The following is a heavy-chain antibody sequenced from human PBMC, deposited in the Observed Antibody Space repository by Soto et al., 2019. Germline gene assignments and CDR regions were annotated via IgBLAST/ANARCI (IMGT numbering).Heavy chain of an antibody. CDR1: GGSFSAYY. Sequence: SETLSLTCAVYGGSFSAYYWSWIRQPPGKGLEWIGNIFYGGSTYYNPSLKSRVTTSVDTSKNQFSLRLSSVTAADTAVYYCASTYLLHYGMDVWGLGTTVTVSS. CDR2: IFYGGST. CDR3: ASTYLLHYGMDV. J-gene: IGHJ6*02. D-gene: IGHD1-26*01. V-gene: IGHV4-34*12.